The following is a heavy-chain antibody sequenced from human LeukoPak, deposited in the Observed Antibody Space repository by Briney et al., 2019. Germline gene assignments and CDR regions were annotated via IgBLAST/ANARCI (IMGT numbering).Heavy chain of an antibody. J-gene: IGHJ4*02. D-gene: IGHD3-16*01. CDR3: AKSRITGYFDY. Sequence: SVKVSCKASGFTFTSSAVQWVRQARGQRLEWIGWIVVGRGNTNYAQKFQERVTITRDMSTSTAYMELSSLRSEDTAVYYCAKSRITGYFDYWGQGTLVTVSS. CDR2: IVVGRGNT. CDR1: GFTFTSSA. V-gene: IGHV1-58*01.